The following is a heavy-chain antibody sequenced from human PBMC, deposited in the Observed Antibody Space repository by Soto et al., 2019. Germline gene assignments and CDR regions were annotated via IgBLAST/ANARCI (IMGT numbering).Heavy chain of an antibody. CDR2: ISGSGGST. Sequence: GGSLRLSCAASGFTFSSYAMSWVRQAPGKGLEWVSAISGSGGSTYYADSVKGRFTISRDNSKNTLYLQMNSLRAEDTAVYYCAKGTIFGVFIKFGWFDPWGQGTLVTVSS. J-gene: IGHJ5*02. V-gene: IGHV3-23*01. D-gene: IGHD3-3*01. CDR3: AKGTIFGVFIKFGWFDP. CDR1: GFTFSSYA.